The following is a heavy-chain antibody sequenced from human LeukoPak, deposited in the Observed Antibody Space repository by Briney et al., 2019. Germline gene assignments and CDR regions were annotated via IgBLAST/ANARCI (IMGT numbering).Heavy chain of an antibody. J-gene: IGHJ3*02. CDR2: IYYSGKT. D-gene: IGHD3-22*01. V-gene: IGHV4-59*11. Sequence: PSETLSLICSVSGGSMSSHYWSWIRQPPGKGLEWIGYIYYSGKTYYNPSLESRVSISVDTSKNHFSLKLTSVTAADTAVYSCARLLDNDSSGDPDTLAMWRQGKMVTVSS. CDR1: GGSMSSHY. CDR3: ARLLDNDSSGDPDTLAM.